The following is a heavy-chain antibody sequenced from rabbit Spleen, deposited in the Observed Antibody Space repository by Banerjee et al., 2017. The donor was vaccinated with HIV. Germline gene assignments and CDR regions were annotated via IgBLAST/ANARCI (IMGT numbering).Heavy chain of an antibody. CDR2: IYAGSSGST. CDR1: GFSFSSSYW. J-gene: IGHJ4*01. CDR3: VRDQAGDADYGPYYLNL. D-gene: IGHD2-1*01. Sequence: QEQLEESGGDLVKPEGSLTLTCTASGFSFSSSYWICWVRQAPGKGLEWIGCIYAGSSGSTDYASWAKGRFTVSKTSSTTVTLQMTSLTAADTATYFCVRDQAGDADYGPYYLNLWGQGTLVTVS. V-gene: IGHV1S45*01.